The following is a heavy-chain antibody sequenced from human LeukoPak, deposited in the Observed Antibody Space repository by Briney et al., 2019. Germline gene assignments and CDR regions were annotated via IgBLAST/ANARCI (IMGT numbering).Heavy chain of an antibody. CDR1: GFTFSSYG. V-gene: IGHV3-33*01. Sequence: GGSLRLSCAASGFTFSSYGMHWVRQAPGKGLEWVAVIWYDGSNKYYADSVKGRFTISRDNSKNTLYLQMNSLRAEDTAVYYCAREEWLRRYYYGMDVWGQGTTVTVSS. J-gene: IGHJ6*02. CDR2: IWYDGSNK. D-gene: IGHD5-12*01. CDR3: AREEWLRRYYYGMDV.